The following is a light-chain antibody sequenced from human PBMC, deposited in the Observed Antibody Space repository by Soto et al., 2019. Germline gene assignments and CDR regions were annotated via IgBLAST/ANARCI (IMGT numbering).Light chain of an antibody. CDR3: QHRGEWTRT. CDR1: QSVSNY. V-gene: IGKV3-11*01. Sequence: EIVLTQSPATLSLSPGERATLSCRASQSVSNYLAWYQQKPGQAPRLLIYVASNRATGIPARFTGSGSGTDFTLTSSSLEPEDFAVSYCQHRGEWTRTFGQGTKLEIK. J-gene: IGKJ2*01. CDR2: VAS.